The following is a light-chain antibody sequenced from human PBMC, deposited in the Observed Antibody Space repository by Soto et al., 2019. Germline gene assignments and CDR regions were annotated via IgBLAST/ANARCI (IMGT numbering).Light chain of an antibody. CDR3: QQYNNWHQRWT. J-gene: IGKJ1*01. Sequence: EIVMTQSPATLSVSPGERATLSCRASQSVSSNLAWYQQKPDQATRLLIYGASNRATGIPARFSGSGSGTEFTLTISSMQSEDFAVYNCQQYNNWHQRWTFGQGTKVEIK. CDR1: QSVSSN. CDR2: GAS. V-gene: IGKV3-15*01.